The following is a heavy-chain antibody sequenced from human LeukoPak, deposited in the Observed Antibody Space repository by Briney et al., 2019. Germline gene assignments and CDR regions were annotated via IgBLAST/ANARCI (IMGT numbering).Heavy chain of an antibody. D-gene: IGHD6-19*01. CDR3: ARGPRDSSGWYYYFDY. CDR1: GYSFTSHY. J-gene: IGHJ4*02. CDR2: INPSGSST. V-gene: IGHV1-46*01. Sequence: GASVKVSCKASGYSFTSHYMHWVRQAPGQGLEWMGLINPSGSSTLYAQKFQGRVTMTRDMSTSTVYMELSSLRSEDTAVYYCARGPRDSSGWYYYFDYWGQGTLVTVSS.